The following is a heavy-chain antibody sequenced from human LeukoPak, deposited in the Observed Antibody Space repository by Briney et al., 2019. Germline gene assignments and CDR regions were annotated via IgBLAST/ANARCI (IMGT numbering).Heavy chain of an antibody. V-gene: IGHV3-30*04. CDR3: ATSPPRVLRYFDWSSFDY. Sequence: GGSLRLSCAASGFTFSSYAMHWVRQAPGKGLEWVAVISYDGSNKYYADSVKGRFTISRDNAKNSLYLQMNSLRAEDTAVYYCATSPPRVLRYFDWSSFDYWGQGTLVTVSS. CDR1: GFTFSSYA. D-gene: IGHD3-9*01. CDR2: ISYDGSNK. J-gene: IGHJ4*02.